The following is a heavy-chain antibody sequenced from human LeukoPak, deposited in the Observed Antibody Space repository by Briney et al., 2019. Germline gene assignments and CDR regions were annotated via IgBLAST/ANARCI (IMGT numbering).Heavy chain of an antibody. CDR1: GFTFSSYA. Sequence: GGSLRLSCAASGFTFSSYAMHWVRQAPGKGLEWVAVISYDGSNKYYADSVKGRFTISRDNSKNTLYLQMNSLRAEDTAVYYCALLWFGEFNNWFDPWGQGTLVTVSS. D-gene: IGHD3-10*01. CDR2: ISYDGSNK. J-gene: IGHJ5*02. CDR3: ALLWFGEFNNWFDP. V-gene: IGHV3-30*04.